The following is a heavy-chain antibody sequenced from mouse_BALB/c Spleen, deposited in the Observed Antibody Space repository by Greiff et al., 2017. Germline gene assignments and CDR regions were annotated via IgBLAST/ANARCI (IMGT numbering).Heavy chain of an antibody. V-gene: IGHV14-3*02. Sequence: EVQLQQSGAELVKPGASVKLSCTASGFNIKDTYMHWVKQRPEQGLEWIGRIDPANGNTKYDPKFQGKATITADTSSNTAYLQLSSLTSEDTAVYYCASLYDGYYSDYWGQGTTLTVAS. CDR3: ASLYDGYYSDY. CDR1: GFNIKDTY. D-gene: IGHD2-3*01. CDR2: IDPANGNT. J-gene: IGHJ2*01.